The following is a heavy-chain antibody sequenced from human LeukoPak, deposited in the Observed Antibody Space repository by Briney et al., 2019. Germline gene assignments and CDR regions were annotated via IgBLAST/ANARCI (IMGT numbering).Heavy chain of an antibody. CDR3: ARGLVDSSGYANWFDP. CDR2: IYYSGST. D-gene: IGHD3-22*01. J-gene: IGHJ5*02. CDR1: GGSISSHY. Sequence: SETLSLTCTVSGGSISSHYWSWIRQPPGKGLEWIGYIYYSGSTNYNPSLKSRVTISLDTSKNQFSLKLSSVTAADTAVYYCARGLVDSSGYANWFDPWGQGTLVTVSS. V-gene: IGHV4-59*11.